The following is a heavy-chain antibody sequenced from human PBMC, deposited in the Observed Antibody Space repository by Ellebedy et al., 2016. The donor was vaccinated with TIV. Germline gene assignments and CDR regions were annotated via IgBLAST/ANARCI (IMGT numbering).Heavy chain of an antibody. CDR2: FGVSGDST. CDR1: GFTFSNYA. Sequence: GESLKISCAASGFTFSNYAMSWVRQAPEKGLEWVSGFGVSGDSTYYADSVKGRFTISRDNSKNTLYLQMNSLRAEDTAVYYCAKDRTPGDGYWVFDQWGQGTLVTVAS. V-gene: IGHV3-23*01. CDR3: AKDRTPGDGYWVFDQ. D-gene: IGHD5-18*01. J-gene: IGHJ4*02.